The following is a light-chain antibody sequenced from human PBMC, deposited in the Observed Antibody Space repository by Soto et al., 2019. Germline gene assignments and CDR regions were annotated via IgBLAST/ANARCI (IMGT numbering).Light chain of an antibody. J-gene: IGKJ2*01. CDR3: QQYGRSPRT. V-gene: IGKV3-20*01. CDR1: QSVSSNS. CDR2: GAS. Sequence: EIVLTQSPGTLSLSPGERATLSCRASQSVSSNSLAWYQQKPGQAPRLLIYGASSRATGIPDRFSGSGSGTDFTLSISRLGPEDFAVYYCQQYGRSPRTFGQGTKLEIK.